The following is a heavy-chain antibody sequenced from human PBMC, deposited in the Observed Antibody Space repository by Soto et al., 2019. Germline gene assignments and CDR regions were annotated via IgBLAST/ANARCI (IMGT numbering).Heavy chain of an antibody. CDR3: ARGRLRLDP. CDR1: GGSFSGYS. D-gene: IGHD4-17*01. CDR2: INHSGST. V-gene: IGHV4-34*01. J-gene: IGHJ5*02. Sequence: PSETLSLTCAVYGGSFSGYSWSWIRQPPGVGLEWIGEINHSGSTNYNPSLKSRVTISVDTSKNQFSLKLSSVTAADTAVYYCARGRLRLDPWGQGTLVTVSS.